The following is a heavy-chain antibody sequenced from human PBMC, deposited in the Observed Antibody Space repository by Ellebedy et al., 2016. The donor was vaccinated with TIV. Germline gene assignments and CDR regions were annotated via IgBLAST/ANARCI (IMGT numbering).Heavy chain of an antibody. CDR1: GESLTNDY. V-gene: IGHV4-34*01. CDR3: ARDHHNTGYSSSWYWFDP. CDR2: INHGGST. J-gene: IGHJ5*02. D-gene: IGHD6-13*01. Sequence: MPSETLSLTCDVHGESLTNDYWSWIRQSPGKGLEWIGEINHGGSTNYNPSLKSRLTLSLDTFKNQFSLKLSSVTAADTGTYYCARDHHNTGYSSSWYWFDPWGQGALVTVSS.